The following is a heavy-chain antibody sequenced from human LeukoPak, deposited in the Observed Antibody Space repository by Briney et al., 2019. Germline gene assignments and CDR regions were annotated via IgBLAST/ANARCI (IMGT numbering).Heavy chain of an antibody. D-gene: IGHD3-22*01. CDR2: IYSGGST. CDR3: ARVPYDYDSSGYSDY. CDR1: GFTVSSNY. J-gene: IGHJ4*02. Sequence: GGSLRLSCAASGFTVSSNYMSWVRQAPGKGLEGVSVIYSGGSTYYADSVKGRFTISRDNSKNTLYLQMNSLRAEDTAVYYCARVPYDYDSSGYSDYWGQGTLVTVSS. V-gene: IGHV3-66*01.